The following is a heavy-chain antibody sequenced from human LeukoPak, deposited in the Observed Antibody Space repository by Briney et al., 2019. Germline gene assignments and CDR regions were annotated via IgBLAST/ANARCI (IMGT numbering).Heavy chain of an antibody. CDR3: ARFSRSSSLNYYYGMDV. CDR2: INQDGTEK. CDR1: GFTFSSYW. D-gene: IGHD6-6*01. J-gene: IGHJ6*02. V-gene: IGHV3-7*03. Sequence: GGSLRLSCAASGFTFSSYWMSWVRQAPGEGLEWVAKINQDGTEKAYVDSVRGRFTISRDNAKNSLFLQMNSLRAEDTAVYYCARFSRSSSLNYYYGMDVWGQGTLVTVSS.